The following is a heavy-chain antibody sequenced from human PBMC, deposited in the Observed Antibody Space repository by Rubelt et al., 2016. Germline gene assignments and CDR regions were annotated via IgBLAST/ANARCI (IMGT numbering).Heavy chain of an antibody. D-gene: IGHD4-17*01. CDR1: GDSISSNSFY. CDR2: IDYSGRT. J-gene: IGHJ4*02. V-gene: IGHV4-39*01. Sequence: QLQLQESGPGLVQPLETLSLTCTISGDSISSNSFYWGWIRQPPGKGLEWIGSIDYSGRTYSNPSLRSRVTMSVDTSKNQFSLKLSSVTAADTAVYYCARHAFIVTTGSFWDYWGQGTLITVSS. CDR3: ARHAFIVTTGSFWDY.